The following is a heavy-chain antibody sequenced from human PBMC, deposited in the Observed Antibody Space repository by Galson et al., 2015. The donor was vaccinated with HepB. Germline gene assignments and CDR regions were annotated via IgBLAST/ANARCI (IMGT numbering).Heavy chain of an antibody. CDR3: ATSYDVSTSSYYGMDI. CDR2: IIPIFGTP. D-gene: IGHD3-9*01. CDR1: GRSFRTYA. Sequence: SVKVSCKASGRSFRTYAINWVRQAPGQGLEWMGGIIPIFGTPNYAERFQGRIIITADESTNTAYVGLSSLRSEDTAVYYCATSYDVSTSSYYGMDIWGHGTTVTVSS. J-gene: IGHJ6*02. V-gene: IGHV1-69*13.